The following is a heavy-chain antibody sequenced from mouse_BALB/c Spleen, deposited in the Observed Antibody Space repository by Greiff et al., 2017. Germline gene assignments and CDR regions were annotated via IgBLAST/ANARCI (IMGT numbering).Heavy chain of an antibody. J-gene: IGHJ4*01. V-gene: IGHV3-6*02. Sequence: EVKLQESGPGLVKPSQSLSLTCSVTGYSITSGYYWNWIRQFPGNKLEWMGYISYDGSNNYNPSLKNRISITRDTSKNQFFLKLNSVTTEDTATYYCAREGYYGSSWASHAMDYWGQGTSVTVSS. CDR2: ISYDGSN. CDR3: AREGYYGSSWASHAMDY. CDR1: GYSITSGYY. D-gene: IGHD1-1*01.